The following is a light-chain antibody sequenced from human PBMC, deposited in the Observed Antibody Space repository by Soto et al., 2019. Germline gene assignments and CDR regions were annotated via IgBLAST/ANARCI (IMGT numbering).Light chain of an antibody. CDR2: DAS. V-gene: IGKV3-11*01. Sequence: EIVLTQSPATLSLSPGERATLSCRASQSVSSYLAWYQQKPGQAPRLLIYDASNRATGIPARFSDSASVTDTAHNISSLEPHDFAVYYCQERSNWPPYTFGQGTKLEIK. J-gene: IGKJ2*01. CDR3: QERSNWPPYT. CDR1: QSVSSY.